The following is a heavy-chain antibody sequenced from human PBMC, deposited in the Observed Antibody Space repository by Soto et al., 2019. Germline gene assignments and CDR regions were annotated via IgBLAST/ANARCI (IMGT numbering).Heavy chain of an antibody. V-gene: IGHV3-23*01. Sequence: EVQLLESGGGVVQPGGSLRLSCVASGFTFSSNAMRWVRQAPGKGLEWVSAIGSSGATTYYADSVKGRFTISRDNYKNTVYLQMNSLRVEDTAVYYCAKAFGTYYFDHWGQGTLVAVSS. D-gene: IGHD3-16*01. J-gene: IGHJ4*02. CDR2: IGSSGATT. CDR1: GFTFSSNA. CDR3: AKAFGTYYFDH.